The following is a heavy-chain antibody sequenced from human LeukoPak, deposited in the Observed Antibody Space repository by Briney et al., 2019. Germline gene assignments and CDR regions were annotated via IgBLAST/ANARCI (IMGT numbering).Heavy chain of an antibody. J-gene: IGHJ3*02. CDR3: ASFSGWYGNAFDI. CDR2: IYTSGST. V-gene: IGHV4-4*07. CDR1: GGSISSYY. D-gene: IGHD6-19*01. Sequence: SETLSLTCTVSGGSISSYYWSWIRQPAGKGLEWIGRIYTSGSTNYNPSLKSRVTISVDTSKNQFSPKLSSVTAADTAVYYCASFSGWYGNAFDIWGQGTMVTVSS.